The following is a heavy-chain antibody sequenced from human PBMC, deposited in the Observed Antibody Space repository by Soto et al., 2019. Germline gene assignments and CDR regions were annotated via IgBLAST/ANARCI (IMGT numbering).Heavy chain of an antibody. CDR1: GFSVSYYG. CDR2: IAHDGSGE. J-gene: IGHJ5*01. V-gene: IGHV3-30*18. Sequence: QVQLVESGGGVVQPGKSLRLTCAVSGFSVSYYGMHWVRQAPGKGLEWVAMIAHDGSGEYYVDSVKGRFTISRDTSRNTLHLQMVSLRDEDTAVYYRAQDQNRDVWCNWFDSGGQGTLVRVSS. CDR3: AQDQNRDVWCNWFDS. D-gene: IGHD3-16*01.